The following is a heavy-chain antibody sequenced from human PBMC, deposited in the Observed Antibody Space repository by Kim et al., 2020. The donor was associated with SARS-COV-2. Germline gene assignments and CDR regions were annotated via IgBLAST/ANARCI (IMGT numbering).Heavy chain of an antibody. CDR2: IYNSGST. V-gene: IGHV4-59*01. CDR1: GGSISRYY. Sequence: SETLSLTCTVSGGSISRYYWSWIRQPPGKGLEWIGYIYNSGSTNYNPSLKSRVTISLDTSKNHFSLKLTSVTAADTAVYFCARSLDYSYYMDVWGKGTT. CDR3: ARSLDYSYYMDV. J-gene: IGHJ6*03.